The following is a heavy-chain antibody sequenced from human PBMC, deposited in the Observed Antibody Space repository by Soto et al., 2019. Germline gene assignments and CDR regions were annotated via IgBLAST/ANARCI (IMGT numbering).Heavy chain of an antibody. D-gene: IGHD3-22*01. CDR3: AREYDSSGYGYDAFDI. V-gene: IGHV3-30*04. CDR1: GFIFSTYA. J-gene: IGHJ3*02. CDR2: ISYDGRNK. Sequence: QVQLVESGGGVVQPGRSLRLSCAASGFIFSTYAMHWVRQAPGKGLEWVTFISYDGRNKYYADSVKDRFTISRDNSKNTLYLLMNTLRTEHTAVYYCAREYDSSGYGYDAFDIWCQGTMVTVSS.